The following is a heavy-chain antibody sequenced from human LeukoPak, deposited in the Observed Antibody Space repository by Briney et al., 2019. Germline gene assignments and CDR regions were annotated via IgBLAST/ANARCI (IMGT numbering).Heavy chain of an antibody. CDR1: GGSISSYY. V-gene: IGHV4-59*01. CDR3: AKDNTRHIVVVPAALDY. CDR2: IYYSGST. Sequence: PSETLSLTCTVSGGSISSYYWSWIRQPPGKGLEWIGYIYYSGSTNYNPSLKSRVTISVDTSKNQFSLKLSSVTAADTAVYYCAKDNTRHIVVVPAALDYWGQGTLVTVSS. D-gene: IGHD2-2*01. J-gene: IGHJ4*02.